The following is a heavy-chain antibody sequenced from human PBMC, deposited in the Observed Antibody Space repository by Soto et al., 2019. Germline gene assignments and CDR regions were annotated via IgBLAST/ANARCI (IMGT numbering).Heavy chain of an antibody. D-gene: IGHD2-2*01. J-gene: IGHJ6*02. V-gene: IGHV1-2*02. CDR2: INPETGGT. CDR3: ARERYQVISDGMDV. CDR1: GYTFTGYY. Sequence: QVQLVQSGADVKTPGASVRVSCKASGYTFTGYYVHWVRAAPGQGLEWMGWINPETGGTSYAQKFQCRVTLSRDTSINTAYLELRRLRFDDAAVYFCARERYQVISDGMDVWGQGTTVTVSS.